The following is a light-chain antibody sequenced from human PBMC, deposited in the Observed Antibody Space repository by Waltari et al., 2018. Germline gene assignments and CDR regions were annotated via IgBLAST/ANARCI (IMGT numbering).Light chain of an antibody. Sequence: QSALTQPPSASGSPGQSVPISSPGTRSDVGAYNYVPWYQQHPGKGPKLMIYEVTKRPPGVPDRFSGSKSGNTASLTVSGLQAEDEADYYCTSYAGSKNVFGTGTKVTVL. J-gene: IGLJ1*01. CDR3: TSYAGSKNV. CDR1: RSDVGAYNY. CDR2: EVT. V-gene: IGLV2-8*01.